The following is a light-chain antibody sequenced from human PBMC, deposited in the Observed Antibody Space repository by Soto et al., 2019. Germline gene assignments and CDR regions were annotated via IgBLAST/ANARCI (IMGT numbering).Light chain of an antibody. J-gene: IGLJ1*01. V-gene: IGLV2-14*01. Sequence: QSALTQPASVSGSPGQSITISCTGTSSDVGGYNYVSWYQQHPGKAPKLMIYDVSNRPSGVSNRFSGSKSGNTASLTISGLQAEDEADYYCSSYTSSRIYVFGTGTKVPVL. CDR1: SSDVGGYNY. CDR3: SSYTSSRIYV. CDR2: DVS.